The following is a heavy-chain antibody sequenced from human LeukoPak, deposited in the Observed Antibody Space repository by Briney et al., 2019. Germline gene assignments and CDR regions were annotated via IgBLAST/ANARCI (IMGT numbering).Heavy chain of an antibody. Sequence: ASVKVSCKASGYTFTSYDINWVRQATGQGLEWMGWMNPNSGNTGYAQKFQGRVTMTRNTSMSTAYMELSSLRSEDTAVYYCARVTGYYLYYYYYGMDVWGQGTTVTVSS. D-gene: IGHD3-9*01. CDR1: GYTFTSYD. CDR2: MNPNSGNT. J-gene: IGHJ6*02. CDR3: ARVTGYYLYYYYYGMDV. V-gene: IGHV1-8*01.